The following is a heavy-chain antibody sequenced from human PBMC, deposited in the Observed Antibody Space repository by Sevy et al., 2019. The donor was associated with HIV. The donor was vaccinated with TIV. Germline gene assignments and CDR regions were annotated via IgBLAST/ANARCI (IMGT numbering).Heavy chain of an antibody. CDR2: IYPGDSDT. J-gene: IGHJ6*02. Sequence: GESLKISCKGSGYSFTSYWIGWVRQMPGKGLEWMGIIYPGDSDTRYSPSFQGQVTIPAGKSISTAYLQWSSLNASDTAMYYCARAVTHDKHYYCYCMDVWGQGTTVTVSS. CDR3: ARAVTHDKHYYCYCMDV. CDR1: GYSFTSYW. V-gene: IGHV5-51*01. D-gene: IGHD4-17*01.